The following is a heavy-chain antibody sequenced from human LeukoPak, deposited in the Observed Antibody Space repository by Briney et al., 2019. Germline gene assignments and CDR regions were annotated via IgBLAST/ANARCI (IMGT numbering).Heavy chain of an antibody. CDR1: GGTFSSYA. D-gene: IGHD1-26*01. CDR3: AGGGYSGSYEPRYNWFDP. J-gene: IGHJ5*02. V-gene: IGHV1-69*05. Sequence: SVKVSCKASGGTFSSYAISWVRQAPGQGLEWMGGIIPIFGTANYAQKFQGRVTITTDESTSTAYMELSSLRSEDTAVYYCAGGGYSGSYEPRYNWFDPWGQGTLVTVSS. CDR2: IIPIFGTA.